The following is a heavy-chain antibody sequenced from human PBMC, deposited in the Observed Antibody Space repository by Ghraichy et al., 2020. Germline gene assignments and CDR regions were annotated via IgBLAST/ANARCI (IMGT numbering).Heavy chain of an antibody. J-gene: IGHJ6*02. V-gene: IGHV3-23*01. CDR1: GFTFSSYA. D-gene: IGHD6-19*01. Sequence: GGSLRLSCAASGFTFSSYAMSWVRQAPGKGLEWVSGISGSGGNTYYTDSVKGRFTISRDNSKNTLYVQMNSLRAEDTAVYYCAKDGAVAGSNYYNGMDVWGQGTTVTVSS. CDR2: ISGSGGNT. CDR3: AKDGAVAGSNYYNGMDV.